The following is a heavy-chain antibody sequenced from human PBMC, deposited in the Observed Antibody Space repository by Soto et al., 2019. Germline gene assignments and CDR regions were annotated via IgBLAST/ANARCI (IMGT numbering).Heavy chain of an antibody. D-gene: IGHD3-22*01. V-gene: IGHV1-69*13. J-gene: IGHJ6*02. CDR1: GGTFSSYA. Sequence: GASVKVSCKASGGTFSSYAISWVRQAPGQGLEWMGGIIPIFGTANYAQKFQGRVTITADESTSTAYMELSSLRSEDTAVYYCARANVTMIVGEYYYYYYGMDVWGQGTTVTVSS. CDR2: IIPIFGTA. CDR3: ARANVTMIVGEYYYYYYGMDV.